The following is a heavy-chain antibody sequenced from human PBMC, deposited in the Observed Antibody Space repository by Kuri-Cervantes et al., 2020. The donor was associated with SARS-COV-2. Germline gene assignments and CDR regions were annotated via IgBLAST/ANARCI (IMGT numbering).Heavy chain of an antibody. D-gene: IGHD2-2*01. J-gene: IGHJ6*02. CDR2: ISSSGSSI. CDR1: GFTFSSYE. Sequence: GESLKISCAASGFTFSSYEMNWVRQAPGQGLEWISYISSSGSSIHYADSVKGRFTISRDNAKNSLYLQMNSLRAEDTAVYYCARDFIFVRYCSSTSCYPVGMDVWGQGTTVTVSS. V-gene: IGHV3-48*03. CDR3: ARDFIFVRYCSSTSCYPVGMDV.